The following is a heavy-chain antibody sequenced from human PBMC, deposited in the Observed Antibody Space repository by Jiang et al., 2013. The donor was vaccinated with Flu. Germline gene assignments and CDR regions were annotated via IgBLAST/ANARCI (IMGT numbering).Heavy chain of an antibody. J-gene: IGHJ4*02. V-gene: IGHV3-30*02. CDR3: AKEGIAVAGTYFDY. D-gene: IGHD6-19*01. Sequence: SRDNSKNTLYLQMNSLRAEDTAVYYCAKEGIAVAGTYFDYWGQGTLVTVSS.